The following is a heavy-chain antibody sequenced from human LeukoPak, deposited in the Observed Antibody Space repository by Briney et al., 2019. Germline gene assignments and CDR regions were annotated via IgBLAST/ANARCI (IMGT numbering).Heavy chain of an antibody. CDR1: GFTFSSYW. CDR2: IKHDGSEK. Sequence: PGGSLRLSCAASGFTFSSYWMSWVRQAPGKGLEWVANIKHDGSEKYYVDSLRGRFTISRDNAKNSLHLHMNSLRAEDTAVYYCASTDYRDCPDSFYFDYWGQGTLVTVSS. V-gene: IGHV3-7*01. CDR3: ASTDYRDCPDSFYFDY. J-gene: IGHJ4*02. D-gene: IGHD4-17*01.